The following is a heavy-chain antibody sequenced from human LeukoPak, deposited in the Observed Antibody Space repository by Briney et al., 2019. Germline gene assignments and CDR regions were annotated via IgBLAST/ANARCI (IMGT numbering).Heavy chain of an antibody. CDR3: ARGSVRTSSSFDY. J-gene: IGHJ4*02. CDR2: IYYSGST. V-gene: IGHV4-39*07. D-gene: IGHD6-13*01. Sequence: PSETLTLTCTVSGGSISSSSYYWGWIRQPPGKGLEWIGSIYYSGSTYYNPSLKSRVTISVDTSKNQFSLKLSSVTAADTAVYYCARGSVRTSSSFDYWGQGTLVTVSS. CDR1: GGSISSSSYY.